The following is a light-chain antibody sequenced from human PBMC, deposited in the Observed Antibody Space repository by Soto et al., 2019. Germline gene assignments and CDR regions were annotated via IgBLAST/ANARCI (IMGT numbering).Light chain of an antibody. Sequence: EVVLTQSPATLSLSPGERATLSCRASQSVSSYLAWYQQKPGQAPRLLIYDVSNRATGIPARFSGSGSGTDFTLTISSLEPEDFAVYYCQQRSNWPPLTFGGGTKVEIK. J-gene: IGKJ4*01. CDR1: QSVSSY. V-gene: IGKV3-11*01. CDR3: QQRSNWPPLT. CDR2: DVS.